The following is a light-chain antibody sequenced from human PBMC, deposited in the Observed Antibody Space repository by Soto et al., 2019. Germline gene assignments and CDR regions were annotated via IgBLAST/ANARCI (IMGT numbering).Light chain of an antibody. Sequence: EIVLTQSPGTLSLSPGERATLSCRASQSVSSNFLAWYQQKPGQAPRLLIYGASTRATGIPDRFSGSGSGKDFTLTVSRLEPEDFAVYYCQQYNSYPRTFGQGTKVDIK. V-gene: IGKV3-20*01. J-gene: IGKJ1*01. CDR1: QSVSSNF. CDR3: QQYNSYPRT. CDR2: GAS.